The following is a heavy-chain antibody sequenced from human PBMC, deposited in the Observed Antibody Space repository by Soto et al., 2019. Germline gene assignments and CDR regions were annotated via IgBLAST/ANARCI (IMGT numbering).Heavy chain of an antibody. CDR1: GFTFSSYW. J-gene: IGHJ4*02. CDR3: ARDERDCSGGSCYFDY. D-gene: IGHD2-15*01. CDR2: IKQDGSEK. V-gene: IGHV3-7*01. Sequence: GGSLRLSCAASGFTFSSYWMSWVRQAPGKGLEWVANIKQDGSEKYYVDSVKGRFTISRDNAKNSLYLQMNSLRAEDTAVYCCARDERDCSGGSCYFDYWGQGTLVTVSS.